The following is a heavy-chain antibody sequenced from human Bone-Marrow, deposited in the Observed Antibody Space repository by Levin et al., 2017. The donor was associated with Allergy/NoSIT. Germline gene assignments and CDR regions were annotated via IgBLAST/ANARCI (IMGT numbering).Heavy chain of an antibody. Sequence: GESLKISCAASGFTFSTFSMNWVHQAPGKGLEWVSSISRGGDYIYYAASVKGRFTISRDNAKNSLYLHMNSLRAEDTAMYYCTRVPYYDRSADQIYEYAFDIWGQGTMVTVSS. V-gene: IGHV3-21*01. CDR3: TRVPYYDRSADQIYEYAFDI. D-gene: IGHD3-22*01. CDR1: GFTFSTFS. CDR2: ISRGGDYI. J-gene: IGHJ3*02.